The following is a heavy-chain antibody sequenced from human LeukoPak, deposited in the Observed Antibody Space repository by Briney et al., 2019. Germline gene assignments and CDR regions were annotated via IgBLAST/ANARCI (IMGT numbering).Heavy chain of an antibody. D-gene: IGHD6-13*01. J-gene: IGHJ4*02. CDR2: IYYSGST. CDR3: ARVEFDGVAAAGSLDY. V-gene: IGHV4-59*01. CDR1: GGSISGYY. Sequence: SETLSLTCTVSGGSISGYYWSWIRQPPGKGLEWIGYIYYSGSTNYSPSLRSRVTISVDTSKNQFSLKLSSVTAADTALYYCARVEFDGVAAAGSLDYWGQGILVTVSS.